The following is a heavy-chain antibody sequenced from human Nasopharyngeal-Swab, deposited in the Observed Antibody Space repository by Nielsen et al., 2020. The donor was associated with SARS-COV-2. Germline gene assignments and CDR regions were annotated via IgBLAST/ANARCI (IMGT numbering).Heavy chain of an antibody. J-gene: IGHJ6*02. CDR1: GGSISSYY. CDR2: LYYSGST. CDR3: ARVGYPSTYYYGSGSYNNYGMDV. D-gene: IGHD3-10*01. Sequence: GSLRLSCTVSGGSISSYYWSWIRQPPGKGLEWIGYLYYSGSTNYNPSLKSRVTISVDTSKNQFSLKLSSVTAADTAVYYCARVGYPSTYYYGSGSYNNYGMDVWGQGTTVTVSS. V-gene: IGHV4-59*01.